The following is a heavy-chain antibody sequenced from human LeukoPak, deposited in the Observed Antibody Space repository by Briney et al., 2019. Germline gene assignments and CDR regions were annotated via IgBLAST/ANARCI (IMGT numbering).Heavy chain of an antibody. CDR1: GDSISTYY. CDR3: ARDGYSGSDAL. CDR2: IYHSGST. V-gene: IGHV4-59*01. J-gene: IGHJ4*02. Sequence: SETLSLTCTVSGDSISTYYWSWLRQPPGKGLEWIGYIYHSGSTNYNPSLKSRVTISVDTSQNQFYLKLSSVTAADTAVYYCARDGYSGSDALWGQGTLVTVSS. D-gene: IGHD5-12*01.